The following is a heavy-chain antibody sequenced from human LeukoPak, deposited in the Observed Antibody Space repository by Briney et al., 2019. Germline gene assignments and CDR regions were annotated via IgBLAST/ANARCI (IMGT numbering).Heavy chain of an antibody. CDR1: GGTFNSYA. Sequence: AAVTVSFKASGGTFNSYAISWVRQAPGQGVEWMGWISTYNGDTKHAQKVQGRLTLTADVSTSTAYMELRGLRFDDTAVYYCARDPSNTSGWYIWFDFWGQGTLVTVSS. V-gene: IGHV1-18*01. CDR2: ISTYNGDT. J-gene: IGHJ5*01. CDR3: ARDPSNTSGWYIWFDF. D-gene: IGHD6-19*01.